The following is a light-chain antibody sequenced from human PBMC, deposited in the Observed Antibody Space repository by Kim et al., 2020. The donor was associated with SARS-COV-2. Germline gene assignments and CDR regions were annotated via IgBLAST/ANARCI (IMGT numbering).Light chain of an antibody. J-gene: IGLJ3*02. CDR3: QVWDNSSDHPV. CDR2: FDT. V-gene: IGLV3-21*04. CDR1: NIGSKS. Sequence: SYELTQPPSVSVAPGKTATITCEGDNIGSKSVHWYQRKSGQAPVLVIYFDTNRPSGIPERCSGSNSGNMATLTIIRVEAGDEADYYCQVWDNSSDHPVFVGGTQLTVL.